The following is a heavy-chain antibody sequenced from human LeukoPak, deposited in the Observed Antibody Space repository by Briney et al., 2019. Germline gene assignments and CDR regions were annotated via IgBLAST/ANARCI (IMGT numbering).Heavy chain of an antibody. V-gene: IGHV4-39*01. Sequence: SETLSLTCTVSGGSISSSSYYWGWIRQPPGKGLEWIGSIYYSGSTYYNPSLKSRVTISVDTSKNQFSLKLSSVTAPDTPVYYCASSSSWHEGYYFDYWGQGTLVTVSS. CDR1: GGSISSSSYY. J-gene: IGHJ4*02. CDR3: ASSSSWHEGYYFDY. D-gene: IGHD6-13*01. CDR2: IYYSGST.